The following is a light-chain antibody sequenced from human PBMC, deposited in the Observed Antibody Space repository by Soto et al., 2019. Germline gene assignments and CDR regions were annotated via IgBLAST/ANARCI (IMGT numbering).Light chain of an antibody. Sequence: QSALTQPASVSGSPGQSITISCTGTISDIGTHNLVSWYQQHPGKAPKLIIYELTERPSGVSSRFSGSKSGNTASLTISGLQPDDEADYHCCSFANSNSFPDVFGTGTKLTVL. J-gene: IGLJ1*01. V-gene: IGLV2-23*02. CDR3: CSFANSNSFPDV. CDR1: ISDIGTHNL. CDR2: ELT.